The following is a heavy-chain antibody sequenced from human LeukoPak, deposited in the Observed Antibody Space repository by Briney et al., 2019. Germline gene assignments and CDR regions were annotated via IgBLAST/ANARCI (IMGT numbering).Heavy chain of an antibody. CDR3: ASAHDSSGYYFNGDWVC. J-gene: IGHJ4*02. CDR1: GGTFSSYA. Sequence: SVKVSCKASGGTFSSYAISWVRQAPGQGLEWMGGIIPIFGTANYAQKFQGRVTITTDESTSTAYMELSSLRSEDTAVYYCASAHDSSGYYFNGDWVCWGQGTLVTVSS. V-gene: IGHV1-69*05. D-gene: IGHD3-22*01. CDR2: IIPIFGTA.